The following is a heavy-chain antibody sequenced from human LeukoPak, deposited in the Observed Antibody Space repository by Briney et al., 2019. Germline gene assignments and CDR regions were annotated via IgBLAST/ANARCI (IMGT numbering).Heavy chain of an antibody. J-gene: IGHJ6*03. V-gene: IGHV4-39*01. CDR1: DGSISSSSYY. CDR3: ARHYYGSGSYSYYYYYYMDV. D-gene: IGHD3-10*01. CDR2: IYYSGST. Sequence: SETLSLTCTVSDGSISSSSYYWGWIRQPPGKRLEWIGNIYYSGSTYYNPSLKSRVTISVDTSKNQFSLKLSSVTAADTAVYYCARHYYGSGSYSYYYYYYMDVWGKGTTVTVSS.